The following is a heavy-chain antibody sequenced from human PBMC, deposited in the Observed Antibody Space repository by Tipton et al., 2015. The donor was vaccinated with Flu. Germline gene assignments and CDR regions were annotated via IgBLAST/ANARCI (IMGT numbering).Heavy chain of an antibody. J-gene: IGHJ6*02. CDR2: ISNSGSTT. D-gene: IGHD3-9*01. Sequence: SLRLSCAASGLTLRSYEFNWVRQAPGKGLEWVSYISNSGSTTYYADSVRGRFTISRDNAKNSLTLQMNSLRVEDTAVYYCARMGFDWLLKGYYSMDVWGHGTTVTVSS. CDR1: GLTLRSYE. V-gene: IGHV3-48*03. CDR3: ARMGFDWLLKGYYSMDV.